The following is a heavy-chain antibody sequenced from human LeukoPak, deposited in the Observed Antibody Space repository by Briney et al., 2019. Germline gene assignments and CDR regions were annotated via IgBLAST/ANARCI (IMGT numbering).Heavy chain of an antibody. Sequence: SETLSLTCAVYGGSFSGYYWSWIRQPSGKGLEWIGEINHSGSTNYNPSLKSRVTISVDTSKNQFSLKLSSVTAADTAMYYCARGPCLWASCYRRFDYWGQGTLVTVSS. CDR1: GGSFSGYY. D-gene: IGHD2-2*02. J-gene: IGHJ4*02. V-gene: IGHV4-34*01. CDR2: INHSGST. CDR3: ARGPCLWASCYRRFDY.